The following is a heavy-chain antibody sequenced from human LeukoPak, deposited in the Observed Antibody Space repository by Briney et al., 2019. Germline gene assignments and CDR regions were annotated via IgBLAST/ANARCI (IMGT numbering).Heavy chain of an antibody. CDR2: IYWDDDK. CDR3: AHTVTGRGNPDFDY. J-gene: IGHJ4*02. Sequence: SGPTLVNPTQTLTLTCTFSGFSLRTSGGGVGWIRQPPGKALECLALIYWDDDKRYRPSLKSRLSIIKDTSKNQVVLTMTNMDPVDTATYYCAHTVTGRGNPDFDYWGQGTLVTVSS. CDR1: GFSLRTSGGG. D-gene: IGHD3-10*01. V-gene: IGHV2-5*02.